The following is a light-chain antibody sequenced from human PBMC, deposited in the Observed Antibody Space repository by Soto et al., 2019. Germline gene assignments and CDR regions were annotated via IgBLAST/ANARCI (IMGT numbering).Light chain of an antibody. Sequence: QSALPQPASVPGSPGQSITISCTGTSSDVGGYNYVSWYQQHPGKAPKLMIYDVSNRPSGVSNRFSGSKSGNTASLTISGLQAEDEVDYYCSSYTSSSTRVFGVGTKLTVL. V-gene: IGLV2-14*01. CDR2: DVS. CDR1: SSDVGGYNY. J-gene: IGLJ2*01. CDR3: SSYTSSSTRV.